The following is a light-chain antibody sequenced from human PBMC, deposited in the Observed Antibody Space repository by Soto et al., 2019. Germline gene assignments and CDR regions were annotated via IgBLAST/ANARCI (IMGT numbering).Light chain of an antibody. J-gene: IGKJ1*01. CDR2: GAS. CDR3: QQYGSSGT. CDR1: QSVTSNY. V-gene: IGKV3-20*01. Sequence: EIVLTQSPGTLSLSPGERATLSCRASQSVTSNYLAWYQQKPGQAPRLLISGASSRATGIPDRFSGSGSGTVFTLTISRLEPEDSAVYYCQQYGSSGTFGQGTKVEIK.